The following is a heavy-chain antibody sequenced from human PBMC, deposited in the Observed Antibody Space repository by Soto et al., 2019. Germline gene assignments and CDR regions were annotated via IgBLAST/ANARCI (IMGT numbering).Heavy chain of an antibody. Sequence: GGSLRLSCAASGFTFSSYWMSWVRQAPGKGLEWVANIKQDGSEKYYVDSVKGRFTISRDNAKNSLYLQMNSLRAEDTAVYYCARAAIAAAGIYFDYWGQGTLVTVSS. CDR3: ARAAIAAAGIYFDY. J-gene: IGHJ4*02. V-gene: IGHV3-7*03. CDR1: GFTFSSYW. D-gene: IGHD6-13*01. CDR2: IKQDGSEK.